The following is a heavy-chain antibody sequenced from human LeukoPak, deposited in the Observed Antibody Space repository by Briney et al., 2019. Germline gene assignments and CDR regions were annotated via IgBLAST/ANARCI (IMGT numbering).Heavy chain of an antibody. J-gene: IGHJ5*02. V-gene: IGHV4-59*01. Sequence: SETLSLTCTVSGGSIGSYYWSWIRQPPGKGLEWIGYIYYSGSTNYNPSLKSRVTISVDTSKNQFSLKLSSVTAADTAVYYCARAGFTMVRGVIGWFDPWGQGTLVTVSS. CDR1: GGSIGSYY. CDR2: IYYSGST. CDR3: ARAGFTMVRGVIGWFDP. D-gene: IGHD3-10*01.